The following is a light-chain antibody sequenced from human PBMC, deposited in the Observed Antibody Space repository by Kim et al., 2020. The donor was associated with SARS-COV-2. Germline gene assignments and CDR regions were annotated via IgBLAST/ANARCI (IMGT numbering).Light chain of an antibody. CDR1: QSGRSRH. V-gene: IGKV3-20*01. Sequence: PGAGASLSGRASQSGRSRHLAWYQKKPGQSPRLLIYGASGRAPGIPDRFSGSGSGTDFTITISRLEPEDFAVYYCQQYVIAPFTFGQGSKLEI. CDR3: QQYVIAPFT. J-gene: IGKJ2*01. CDR2: GAS.